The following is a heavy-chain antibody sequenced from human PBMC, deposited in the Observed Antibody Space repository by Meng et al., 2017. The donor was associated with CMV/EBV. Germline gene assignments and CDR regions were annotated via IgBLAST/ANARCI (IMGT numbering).Heavy chain of an antibody. CDR3: ARGVIVGATGWFDP. V-gene: IGHV1-8*01. D-gene: IGHD1-26*01. J-gene: IGHJ5*02. CDR1: GYTYTSYD. CDR2: MNPNSGNT. Sequence: KGSGYTYTSYDNNWVRQATGQGLEWMGWMNPNSGNTGYAQKFQGRVTMTRNTSISTAYMELSSLRSEDTAVYYCARGVIVGATGWFDPWGQGTLVTVSS.